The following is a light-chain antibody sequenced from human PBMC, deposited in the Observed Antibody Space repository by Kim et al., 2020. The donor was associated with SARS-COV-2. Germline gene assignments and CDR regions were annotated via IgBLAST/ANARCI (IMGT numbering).Light chain of an antibody. Sequence: SVTISCSGSSSSFGSNTVNWYQQLPGTAPKLLIYTNNQRPSGVPDRFSGSKSGTSASLAISGLQSEDEADYYCAAWDDSLNGHVLFGGGTQLTVL. J-gene: IGLJ2*01. V-gene: IGLV1-44*01. CDR2: TNN. CDR3: AAWDDSLNGHVL. CDR1: SSSFGSNT.